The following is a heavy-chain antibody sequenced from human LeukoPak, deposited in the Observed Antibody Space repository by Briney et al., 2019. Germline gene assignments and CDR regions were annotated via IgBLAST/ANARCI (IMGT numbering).Heavy chain of an antibody. D-gene: IGHD3-3*01. CDR1: GFTFSSYS. CDR2: ISSSSTI. V-gene: IGHV3-48*01. J-gene: IGHJ4*02. Sequence: PGGSLRLSCAASGFTFSSYSMNWVRQAPGKGLEWVSYISSSSTIYYADSVKGRFTISRDNAKNSLYLQMNSLRAEDTAVYYCARGDHYDFWSGYYHFDYWGQGTLVTVSS. CDR3: ARGDHYDFWSGYYHFDY.